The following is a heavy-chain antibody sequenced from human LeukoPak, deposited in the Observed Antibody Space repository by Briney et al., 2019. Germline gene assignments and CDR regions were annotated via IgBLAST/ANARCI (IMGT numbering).Heavy chain of an antibody. J-gene: IGHJ4*02. CDR3: GRVGDGYNDNY. CDR1: GFTVSSDY. Sequence: GGSLRLSCAASGFTVSSDYMGWVRQAPENGLEWVSLISSGGSTYYADSLKGRFTISRDNPKNTLYLQMNSLRAEDTAVYYCGRVGDGYNDNYWGQGTLVTVSS. V-gene: IGHV3-66*01. D-gene: IGHD5-24*01. CDR2: ISSGGST.